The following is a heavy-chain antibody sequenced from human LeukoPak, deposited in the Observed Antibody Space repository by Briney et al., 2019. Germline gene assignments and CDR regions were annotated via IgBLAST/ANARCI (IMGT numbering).Heavy chain of an antibody. Sequence: GGSLRLSCAASGFTFSSYEMNWVRQAPGKGLEWVSYISSSGSNIYSADSVKGRFTISRDNAKNSLYLQMNSLRAEDTAVYYCARDRRYGGNSYYFDYWGQGTLVTVSS. D-gene: IGHD4-23*01. CDR3: ARDRRYGGNSYYFDY. CDR1: GFTFSSYE. CDR2: ISSSGSNI. V-gene: IGHV3-48*03. J-gene: IGHJ4*02.